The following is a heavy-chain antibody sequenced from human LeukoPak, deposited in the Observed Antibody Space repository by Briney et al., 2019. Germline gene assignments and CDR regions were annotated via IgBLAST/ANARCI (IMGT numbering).Heavy chain of an antibody. CDR3: ARASGGIG. CDR2: ISYDGSNK. Sequence: GGSLRLSCAASGFTFSSYAMHWVRQAPGKGLEWVAVISYDGSNKYYADSVKGRFTISRDNSKNTLYLQMNSLRAEDTAAYYCARASGGIGWGQGTLVTVSS. D-gene: IGHD1-1*01. V-gene: IGHV3-30*04. CDR1: GFTFSSYA. J-gene: IGHJ4*02.